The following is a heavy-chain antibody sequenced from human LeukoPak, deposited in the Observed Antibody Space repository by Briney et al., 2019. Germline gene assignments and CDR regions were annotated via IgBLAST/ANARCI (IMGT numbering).Heavy chain of an antibody. CDR2: SFYSGDT. V-gene: IGHV4-4*02. D-gene: IGHD2-15*01. J-gene: IGHJ4*02. CDR3: ARIGSCSGRRCYGGYYFDY. Sequence: GSLRLSCAVSGFTFSKAWMSWVRQSPGKGLEWIGESFYSGDTNYNPSLKSRVTISIDKSNNQFTLKLSSVTAADAAVYYCARIGSCSGRRCYGGYYFDYWGQGTLVTVSS. CDR1: GFTFSKAW.